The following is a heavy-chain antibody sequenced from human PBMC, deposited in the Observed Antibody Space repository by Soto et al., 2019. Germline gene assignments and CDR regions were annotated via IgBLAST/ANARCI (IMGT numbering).Heavy chain of an antibody. CDR1: GFTVSSNY. D-gene: IGHD2-2*01. Sequence: LSLTCAASGFTVSSNYMSWVRQAPGKGLEWVSVIYSGGSTYYADSVKGRFTISRDNSKNTLYLQMNSLRAEDTAVYYCARRYCSSTSCPYSDNWFDPWGQGTLVTVSS. CDR3: ARRYCSSTSCPYSDNWFDP. V-gene: IGHV3-66*01. CDR2: IYSGGST. J-gene: IGHJ5*02.